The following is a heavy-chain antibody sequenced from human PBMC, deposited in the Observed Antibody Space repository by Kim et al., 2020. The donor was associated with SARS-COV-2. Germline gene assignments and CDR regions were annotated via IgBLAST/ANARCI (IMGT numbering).Heavy chain of an antibody. CDR1: GFTFSGSA. Sequence: GGSLRLSCAASGFTFSGSAMSWVRQASGKGLEWVGRISGKAYSYSTPDAATGQGRFTSARDDSKTTPYMHMHSVKNEATALWYGTRFPGMMLVSWDLFDV. D-gene: IGHD1-1*01. V-gene: IGHV3-73*01. CDR2: ISGKAYSYST. J-gene: IGHJ3*01. CDR3: TRFPGMMLVSWDLFDV.